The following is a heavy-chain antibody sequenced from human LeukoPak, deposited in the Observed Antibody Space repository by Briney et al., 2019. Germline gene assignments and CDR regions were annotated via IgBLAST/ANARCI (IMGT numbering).Heavy chain of an antibody. CDR3: ARGGSPGIAAAEVQAPDY. V-gene: IGHV1-18*01. Sequence: ASVKVSCKASGYTFTSYGISWVRQSPGQGLEWMGWISAYNGNTNYAQKLQGRVTMTTDTSTSTAYMELRSLRSDDTAVYYCARGGSPGIAAAEVQAPDYWGQGTLVTVSS. CDR2: ISAYNGNT. CDR1: GYTFTSYG. J-gene: IGHJ4*02. D-gene: IGHD6-13*01.